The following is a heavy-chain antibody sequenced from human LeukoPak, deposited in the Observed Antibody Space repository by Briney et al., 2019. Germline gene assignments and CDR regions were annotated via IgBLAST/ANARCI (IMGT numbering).Heavy chain of an antibody. CDR3: ARGDYYDFWSGYYDYYYYGMDV. V-gene: IGHV3-33*01. CDR1: GFTFSSYG. CDR2: IWYDGSNK. D-gene: IGHD3-3*01. J-gene: IGHJ6*02. Sequence: GGSLRLSRAASGFTFSSYGMHWVRQAPGRGLEWVAVIWYDGSNKYYADSVKGRFTISRDNSKNTLYLQMNSLRAEDTAVYYCARGDYYDFWSGYYDYYYYGMDVWGQGTTVTVSS.